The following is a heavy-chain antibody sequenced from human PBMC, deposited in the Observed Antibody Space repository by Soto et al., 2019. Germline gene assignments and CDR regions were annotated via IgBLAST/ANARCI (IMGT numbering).Heavy chain of an antibody. V-gene: IGHV3-23*01. CDR1: GFTFSSKA. J-gene: IGHJ5*02. CDR3: ARQVDGGYSSSNWFDP. D-gene: IGHD6-13*01. CDR2: ISGSGAST. Sequence: GGSLRLSCAASGFTFSSKAMSWVRQAPGKGLEWVSVISGSGASTDYADSVKGRFTISRDNSRNTLYLQINSLRAEDTAVYYCARQVDGGYSSSNWFDPWGQGTLVTVSS.